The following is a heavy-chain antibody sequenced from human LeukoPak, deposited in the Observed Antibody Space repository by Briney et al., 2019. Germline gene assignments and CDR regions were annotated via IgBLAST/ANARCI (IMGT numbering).Heavy chain of an antibody. Sequence: SETLSLTCTVSGGSISSYYWSWIRQPPGKGLEWIGYIYYSGSTNYNPSLKSRVTISVDTSKNQFSLKLSSVTAADTAVYYCAACFGKIWWGFDPWGQGTLVTVSS. D-gene: IGHD2-8*02. CDR2: IYYSGST. J-gene: IGHJ5*02. V-gene: IGHV4-59*01. CDR3: AACFGKIWWGFDP. CDR1: GGSISSYY.